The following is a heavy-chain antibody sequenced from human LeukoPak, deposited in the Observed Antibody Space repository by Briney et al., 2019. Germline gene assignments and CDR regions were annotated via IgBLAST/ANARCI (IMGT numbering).Heavy chain of an antibody. Sequence: GGSLRLSCSASGFIFSPYAMHWVRQAPGKGLEYVSSISSEGKTTYYADSVKGRFTISRDNSKNTLYLQMSSLRAEDTALYYCAKDKDDFWSGGMDVWGQGTTVTVSS. D-gene: IGHD3-3*01. J-gene: IGHJ6*02. CDR2: ISSEGKTT. CDR1: GFIFSPYA. CDR3: AKDKDDFWSGGMDV. V-gene: IGHV3-64D*06.